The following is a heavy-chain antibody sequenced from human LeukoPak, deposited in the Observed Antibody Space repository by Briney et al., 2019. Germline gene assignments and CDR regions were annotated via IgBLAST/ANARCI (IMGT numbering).Heavy chain of an antibody. V-gene: IGHV4-59*01. CDR2: IYYSGST. J-gene: IGHJ3*02. CDR3: ARGRGSDAFDI. D-gene: IGHD3-10*01. Sequence: LETLSLTCTVSGGSISSYYWSWIRQPPGKGLEWIGYIYYSGSTNYNPSLKSRVTISVDTSKNQFSLKLSSVTAADTAVYYCARGRGSDAFDIWGQGTMVTVSS. CDR1: GGSISSYY.